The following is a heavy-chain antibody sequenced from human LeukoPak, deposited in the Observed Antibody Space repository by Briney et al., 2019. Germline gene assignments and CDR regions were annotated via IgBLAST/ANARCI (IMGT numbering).Heavy chain of an antibody. J-gene: IGHJ4*01. CDR2: IIPILGIA. CDR3: ARVDRLEMATMTGY. Sequence: GASVKLSCKASGGTFSSYAISWVRQPPGQGLEWMGRIIPILGIANYAQQFQGRVTITADKSTSTAYMELSSLRSEDTAVYYCARVDRLEMATMTGYWGQGTLVTVSS. CDR1: GGTFSSYA. V-gene: IGHV1-69*04. D-gene: IGHD5-24*01.